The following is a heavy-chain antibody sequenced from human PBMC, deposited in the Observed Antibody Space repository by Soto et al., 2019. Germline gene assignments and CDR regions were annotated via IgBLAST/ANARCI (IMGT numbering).Heavy chain of an antibody. D-gene: IGHD6-19*01. V-gene: IGHV1-69*13. Sequence: GASVKVSCKASGGTFSSYAISWVRQAPGQGLEWMGGIIPIFGTANYAQKFQGRVTITADESTSTAYMELSSLRSEDTAVYYCARDGFSSGFIDYWGQGTLVTVSS. CDR3: ARDGFSSGFIDY. J-gene: IGHJ4*02. CDR2: IIPIFGTA. CDR1: GGTFSSYA.